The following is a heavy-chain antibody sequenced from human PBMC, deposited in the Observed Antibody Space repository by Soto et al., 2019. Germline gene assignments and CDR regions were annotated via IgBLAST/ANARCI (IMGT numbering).Heavy chain of an antibody. J-gene: IGHJ5*02. CDR3: ARADRSSIVVFS. CDR2: IYYSGTT. D-gene: IGHD3-22*01. V-gene: IGHV4-31*03. Sequence: SETLSLTCTVSGGSISSGDYYWSWIRQHPGKGLEWIGYIYYSGTTYYNPSLQSRITISVDTSKNQFSLKLSSVTAADTAVYYCARADRSSIVVFSWGQGTRVTSPQ. CDR1: GGSISSGDYY.